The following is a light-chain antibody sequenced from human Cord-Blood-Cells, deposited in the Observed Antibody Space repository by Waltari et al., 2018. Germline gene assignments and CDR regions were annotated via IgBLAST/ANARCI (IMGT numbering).Light chain of an antibody. J-gene: IGKJ3*01. CDR2: GAS. CDR1: LSASSN. V-gene: IGKV3-15*01. CDR3: QQYNNWYI. Sequence: EIVMTHSPVTLSVSPGERATLPCRASLSASSNLPWYQQKPGQGPRLLIYGASTRATGIPARCSGSGSGTEFTLTISDLQSEDFAFYYCQQYNNWYIFGPGTKVDIK.